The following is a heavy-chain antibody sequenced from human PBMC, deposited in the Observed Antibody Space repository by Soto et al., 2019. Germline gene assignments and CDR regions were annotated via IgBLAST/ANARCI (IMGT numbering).Heavy chain of an antibody. CDR1: GGSFSGYY. CDR3: ARMPDY. CDR2: IYYSGFT. Sequence: TLSLTCAVYGGSFSGYYWSWIRQHPGKGLEWIGYIYYSGFTYYNPSLKSRVTISVDTSKNQFSLKLSSVTAADTAVYYCARMPDYWGQGTLVTV. D-gene: IGHD2-2*01. V-gene: IGHV4-31*11. J-gene: IGHJ4*02.